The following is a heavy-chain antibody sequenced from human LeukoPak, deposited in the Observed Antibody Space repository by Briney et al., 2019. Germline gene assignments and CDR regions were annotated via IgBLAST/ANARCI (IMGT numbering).Heavy chain of an antibody. J-gene: IGHJ4*02. D-gene: IGHD3-22*01. CDR1: GFTFSSYA. V-gene: IGHV3-23*01. CDR2: ISGSGGST. Sequence: GGSLRLSCAASGFTFSSYAMSWVRQAPGKGLEWVSAISGSGGSTYYADSVKGRFTISRDNAKNSLYLQMSSLTAEDTAVYYCVREGLFFWGQGTLVTVSS. CDR3: VREGLFF.